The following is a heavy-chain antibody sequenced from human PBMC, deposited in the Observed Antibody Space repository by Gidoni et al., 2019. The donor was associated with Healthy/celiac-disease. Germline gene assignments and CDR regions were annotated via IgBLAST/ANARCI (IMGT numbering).Heavy chain of an antibody. J-gene: IGHJ4*02. V-gene: IGHV4-39*01. Sequence: QLQLQESGPGLVKPSETLSLTCTVPGGSISSSSYYWGWIRQPPGKGLEWIGSIYYSGSTYYNPSLKSRVTISVDTSKNQFSLKLSSVTAADTAVYYCARPPVAGTGYFDYWGQGTLVTVSS. CDR3: ARPPVAGTGYFDY. CDR2: IYYSGST. D-gene: IGHD2-15*01. CDR1: GGSISSSSYY.